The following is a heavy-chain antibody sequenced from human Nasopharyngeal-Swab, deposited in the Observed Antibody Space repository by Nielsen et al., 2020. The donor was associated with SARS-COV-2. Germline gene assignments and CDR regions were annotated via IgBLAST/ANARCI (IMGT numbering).Heavy chain of an antibody. V-gene: IGHV1-18*01. D-gene: IGHD6-19*01. Sequence: ASVKVSCKASGYTFTSYGISWVRQAPGQGLEWMGWISAYNGNTNYAQKLQGRVTMTTDTSTSTAYMELRSLRSDDTAVYYCARSVGQWLVPYYYYYGMDVWGQGTTVTVSS. CDR3: ARSVGQWLVPYYYYYGMDV. CDR1: GYTFTSYG. J-gene: IGHJ6*02. CDR2: ISAYNGNT.